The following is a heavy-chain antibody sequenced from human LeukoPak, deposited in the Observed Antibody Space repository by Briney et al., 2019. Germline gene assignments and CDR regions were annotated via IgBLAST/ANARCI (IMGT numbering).Heavy chain of an antibody. V-gene: IGHV3-30-3*01. D-gene: IGHD1-1*01. CDR1: GFTFSSYA. CDR3: ATSPGELEFDY. CDR2: ISYDGSNK. Sequence: GGSLRLSCAASGFTFSSYAMHWVRQAPGKGLEWVAVISYDGSNKYYADSVKGRFTISRDNAKNSLYLQMNSLRAEDTAIYYCATSPGELEFDYWGQGTLVTVSS. J-gene: IGHJ4*02.